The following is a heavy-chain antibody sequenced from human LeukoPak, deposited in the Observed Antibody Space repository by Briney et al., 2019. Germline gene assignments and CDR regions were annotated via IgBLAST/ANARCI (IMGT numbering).Heavy chain of an antibody. CDR2: INHSGST. D-gene: IGHD3-22*01. V-gene: IGHV4-34*01. Sequence: SETLSLTCAVYGGSFSGYYWSWIRQPPGKGLEWIGEINHSGSTNYNPSLKSRVTISVDTSKNQFSLKLSSVTAADTAVYYCARTYYYDSSGYYFDYWGQGTLVTVSS. CDR1: GGSFSGYY. J-gene: IGHJ4*02. CDR3: ARTYYYDSSGYYFDY.